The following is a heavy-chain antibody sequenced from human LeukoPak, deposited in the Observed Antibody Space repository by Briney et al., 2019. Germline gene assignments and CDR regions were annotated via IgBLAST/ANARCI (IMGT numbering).Heavy chain of an antibody. Sequence: ASVKVSCKASGYTFTDYYMHWVRQAPGQGLEWVGWINPNSGDTMYAQKFQGWVTMTRDTSISTAYMELSRLTSDDTAVYYCASDRSYDKGPLDYWGQGTLVTVSS. D-gene: IGHD3-22*01. J-gene: IGHJ4*02. V-gene: IGHV1-2*04. CDR3: ASDRSYDKGPLDY. CDR1: GYTFTDYY. CDR2: INPNSGDT.